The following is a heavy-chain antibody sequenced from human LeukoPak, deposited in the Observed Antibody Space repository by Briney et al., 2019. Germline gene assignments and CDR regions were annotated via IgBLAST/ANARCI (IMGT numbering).Heavy chain of an antibody. CDR3: ARGGTYYPCIDY. V-gene: IGHV1-18*01. D-gene: IGHD1-26*01. Sequence: ASVKVSCKASGYTFTSSYINWVRQAPGQRLEWMGLISAYNGRTNYAQNFQGRVTMTTDSTTSTAYMDLTSLRSDDTAVYYCARGGTYYPCIDYWGQGTLVTVSS. CDR1: GYTFTSSY. CDR2: ISAYNGRT. J-gene: IGHJ4*02.